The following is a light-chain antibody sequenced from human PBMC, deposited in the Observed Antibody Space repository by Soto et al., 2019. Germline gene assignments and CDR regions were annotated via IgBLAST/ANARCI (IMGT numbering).Light chain of an antibody. CDR2: EVV. Sequence: QSVLTQPPSASGSPGQSVTISCTGTKNDIGVYDFVSWYQHHPGKAPRLIIYEVVQRPSGVPDRFSGSKSGNTASLTVSGLQAADEADYYCSSYTSSSTHPYVFGTGTKVTVL. J-gene: IGLJ1*01. V-gene: IGLV2-8*01. CDR3: SSYTSSSTHPYV. CDR1: KNDIGVYDF.